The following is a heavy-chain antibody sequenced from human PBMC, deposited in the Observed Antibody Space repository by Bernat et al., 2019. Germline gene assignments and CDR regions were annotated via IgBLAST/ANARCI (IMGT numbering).Heavy chain of an antibody. J-gene: IGHJ4*02. V-gene: IGHV4-4*02. CDR1: GGSISSSNW. Sequence: QVQLQESGPGLVKPSGTLSLTCAVSGGSISSSNWWSWVRQPPGKGLEWIGEIYHSGSTNYNPSLKRRVTISVDKSKTQFSLKLSSVTAADTAVYYCARTSRRGYYDSSGYYYFDYWGQGTLVTVSS. D-gene: IGHD3-22*01. CDR2: IYHSGST. CDR3: ARTSRRGYYDSSGYYYFDY.